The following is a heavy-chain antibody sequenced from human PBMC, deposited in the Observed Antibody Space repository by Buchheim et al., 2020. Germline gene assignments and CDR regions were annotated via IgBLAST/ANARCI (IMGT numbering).Heavy chain of an antibody. CDR2: INHSGST. D-gene: IGHD6-13*01. V-gene: IGHV4-34*01. CDR1: GGSFSGYY. CDR3: ARGIAAAGTFTWFDP. Sequence: QVQLQQWGAGLLKPSETLSLTCAVYGGSFSGYYWSWIRQPPGKGLEWIGEINHSGSTNYNPSLKSRVTISVDTSKNTLSLKLSSVTAADTAVYYCARGIAAAGTFTWFDPWGQGTL. J-gene: IGHJ5*02.